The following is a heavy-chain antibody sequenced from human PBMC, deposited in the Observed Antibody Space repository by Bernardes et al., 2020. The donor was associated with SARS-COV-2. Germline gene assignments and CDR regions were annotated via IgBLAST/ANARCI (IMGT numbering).Heavy chain of an antibody. V-gene: IGHV3-66*02. CDR2: IYSGGST. D-gene: IGHD2-2*01. J-gene: IGHJ5*02. CDR3: ARSIIVVVPAARSRHIWFDP. Sequence: GGSLRLSCAASGFTVSSNYMSWVRQAPGKGLEWVSVIYSGGSTYYADSVKGRFTISRDNSKNTLYLQMNSLRAEDTAVYYCARSIIVVVPAARSRHIWFDPWGQGTLVTVSS. CDR1: GFTVSSNY.